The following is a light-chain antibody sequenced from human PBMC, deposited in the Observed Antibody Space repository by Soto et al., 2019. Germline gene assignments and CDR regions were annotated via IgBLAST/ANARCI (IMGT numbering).Light chain of an antibody. CDR2: AAA. CDR3: QQTHSTIHS. Sequence: DIHITQSPPSLSSSIGDTITIIFRASHNIERYLNWYQKKEGRAPQLLMFAAANLESGVPSRFRGSGSGTDFTLTISSLQPEDFATYYCQQTHSTIHSFGQGTKVDIK. V-gene: IGKV1-39*01. J-gene: IGKJ2*01. CDR1: HNIERY.